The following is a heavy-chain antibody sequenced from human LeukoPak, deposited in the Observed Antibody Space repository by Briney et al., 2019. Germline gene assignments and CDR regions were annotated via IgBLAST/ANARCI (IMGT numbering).Heavy chain of an antibody. CDR3: ARHKDYYYSYMDV. CDR2: IYYSGST. Sequence: SETLSLTCTVSGVSISSYYWSWIRQPPGKGLEWIGYIYYSGSTNYNPSLKSRVTISVDTSKNQFSLKLSSVTAADTAVYYCARHKDYYYSYMDVWGKGTTVTISS. J-gene: IGHJ6*03. V-gene: IGHV4-59*08. CDR1: GVSISSYY.